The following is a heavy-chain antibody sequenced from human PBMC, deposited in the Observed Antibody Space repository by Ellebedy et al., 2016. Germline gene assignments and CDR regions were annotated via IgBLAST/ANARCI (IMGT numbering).Heavy chain of an antibody. CDR1: GGSINSGDYY. Sequence: SETLSLTCTVSGGSINSGDYYWSWIRQPPGKGLEWIGYIYHSGTTYYSPSLKSRVIILVDTAKNQFSVRLNSATVADKAVYHCVRARNWGGWHFDLWGRGALVTVSS. CDR2: IYHSGTT. J-gene: IGHJ2*01. CDR3: VRARNWGGWHFDL. D-gene: IGHD7-27*01. V-gene: IGHV4-30-4*01.